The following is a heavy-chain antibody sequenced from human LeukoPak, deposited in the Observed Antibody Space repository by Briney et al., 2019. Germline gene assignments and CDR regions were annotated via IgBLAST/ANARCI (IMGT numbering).Heavy chain of an antibody. J-gene: IGHJ6*02. Sequence: GASVKVSCKASGYTFTSYGISWVRQAPGQGLEWMGWISAYNGNTNYAQKLQGRVTMTTDTSTSTAYMELRSLRSDDTAVYYCASAASEPRYYYGMDVWGQGTTVTVSS. V-gene: IGHV1-18*01. CDR2: ISAYNGNT. CDR3: ASAASEPRYYYGMDV. D-gene: IGHD6-25*01. CDR1: GYTFTSYG.